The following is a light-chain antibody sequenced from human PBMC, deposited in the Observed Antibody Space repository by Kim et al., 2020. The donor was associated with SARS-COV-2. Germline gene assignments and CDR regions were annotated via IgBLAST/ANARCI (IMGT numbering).Light chain of an antibody. J-gene: IGLJ2*01. Sequence: SSELTQDPAVSVALGQTVRITCQGDSLRSYYATWYQQKPGQAPILVIYGKNNRPLGIPDRFSGSSSGNTTSLTITGTQAGDEADYYCNSRDSNDNVVFGG. CDR2: GKN. CDR1: SLRSYY. V-gene: IGLV3-19*01. CDR3: NSRDSNDNVV.